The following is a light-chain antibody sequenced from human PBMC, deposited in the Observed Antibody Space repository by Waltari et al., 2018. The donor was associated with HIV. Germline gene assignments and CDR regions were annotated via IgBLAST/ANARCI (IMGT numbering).Light chain of an antibody. CDR2: RNT. CDR1: SSNIGSRS. V-gene: IGLV1-44*01. J-gene: IGLJ2*01. CDR3: SVWDVTLNGLV. Sequence: QSLLTQSPSASGTTGQRVNISCFGTSSNIGSRSVNWYQPFPGTPPRLVIFRNTERPSRVPDRFSGSKSGTSASLAISGLHSQDEADYYCSVWDVTLNGLVFGGGTRLTVL.